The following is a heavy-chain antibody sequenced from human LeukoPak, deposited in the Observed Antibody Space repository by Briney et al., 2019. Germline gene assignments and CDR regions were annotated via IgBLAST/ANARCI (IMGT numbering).Heavy chain of an antibody. CDR2: IKQDGSEK. CDR3: AREYDYYYGSGSYYYYFDY. Sequence: GGSLRLSCAASGFTFSSYWMSWVRQAPGKGLEWVANIKQDGSEKYYVDSVKGRFTISRDNAKNSLYLQMNSLRAEDTAVYYCAREYDYYYGSGSYYYYFDYWGQGTLVTVSS. D-gene: IGHD3-10*01. J-gene: IGHJ4*02. V-gene: IGHV3-7*01. CDR1: GFTFSSYW.